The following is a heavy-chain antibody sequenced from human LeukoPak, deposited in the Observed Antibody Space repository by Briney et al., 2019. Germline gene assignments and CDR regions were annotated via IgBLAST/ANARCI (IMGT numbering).Heavy chain of an antibody. D-gene: IGHD4-17*01. CDR3: STEPRSLLY. CDR1: GFTFSSDA. J-gene: IGHJ4*01. Sequence: GGSLRLSCAASGFTFSSDAMSWVRQAPGKGLEWVSSISSTGGTTYYADSVKGRFTISRDNAKNSLYLQLNSLRPEDTALYYCSTEPRSLLYWGHGTLVTVSS. V-gene: IGHV3-23*01. CDR2: ISSTGGTT.